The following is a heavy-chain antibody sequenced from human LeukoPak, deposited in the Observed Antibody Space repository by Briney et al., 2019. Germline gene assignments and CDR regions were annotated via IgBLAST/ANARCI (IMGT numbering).Heavy chain of an antibody. Sequence: GGSLRLSCAASGFTFSSYGMHWVRQAPGKGLEWVAVISYDGSNKYYADSVKGRFTISRDNSKNTLYLQMNSLRAEDTAVYYCAKDGAGWAFDPWGRGTLVTVSS. CDR2: ISYDGSNK. CDR1: GFTFSSYG. D-gene: IGHD6-19*01. J-gene: IGHJ5*02. V-gene: IGHV3-30*18. CDR3: AKDGAGWAFDP.